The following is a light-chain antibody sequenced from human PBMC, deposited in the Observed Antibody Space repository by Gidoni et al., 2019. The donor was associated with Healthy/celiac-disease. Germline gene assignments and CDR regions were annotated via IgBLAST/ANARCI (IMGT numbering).Light chain of an antibody. J-gene: IGLJ1*01. V-gene: IGLV2-8*01. CDR2: EVS. CDR1: SSDVGGYNY. Sequence: QSALTQPPSASASPAQSVTISCTGTSSDVGGYNYVSWYQQHPGKAPQLMIYEVSKRPSGVPDRFSGSKSGNAASLTVSGLQAEDEADYYCSSYAGSNNLRVFGTGTKVTVL. CDR3: SSYAGSNNLRV.